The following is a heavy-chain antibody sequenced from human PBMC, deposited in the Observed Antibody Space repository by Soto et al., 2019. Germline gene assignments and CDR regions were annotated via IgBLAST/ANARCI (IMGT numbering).Heavy chain of an antibody. V-gene: IGHV4-34*01. CDR2: INHSGST. J-gene: IGHJ4*02. Sequence: SETLSLTCAVYGGSFSGYYWSWIRQPPGKGLEWIGEINHSGSTNYNPSLKSRVTISVDTSKNQFSLKLSSVTAADTAVYYCARTSDYWGQGTLVTVSS. CDR1: GGSFSGYY. CDR3: ARTSDY.